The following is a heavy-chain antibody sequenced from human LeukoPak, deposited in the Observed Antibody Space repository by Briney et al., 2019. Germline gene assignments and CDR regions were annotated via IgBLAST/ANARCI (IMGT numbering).Heavy chain of an antibody. Sequence: GRSLRLSCAASGFTFSSYAMHWVRQAPGKGLEWVAVISDDGSNKYYTDSVKGRFTISRDNSKNTLYLQMNSLRAEDTAVYYCARVDDHDAFAVWGQGTMVIVFS. V-gene: IGHV3-30*04. D-gene: IGHD2-2*03. CDR1: GFTFSSYA. J-gene: IGHJ3*01. CDR3: ARVDDHDAFAV. CDR2: ISDDGSNK.